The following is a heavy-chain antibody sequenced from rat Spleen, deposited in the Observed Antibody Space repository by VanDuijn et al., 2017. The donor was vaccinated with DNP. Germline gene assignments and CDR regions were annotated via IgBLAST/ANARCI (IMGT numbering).Heavy chain of an antibody. Sequence: EVQLVESGGGPVQPGRSLKLSCVASGFIFSNYWMTWIRQAPGKGLEWVASITNTGGSTYYPDSVKGRFTISRDNVQDTLYLQMSRLGSEDSAIYYCAKGPNFGGWSDYFDYWGQGVMVTVSS. CDR2: ITNTGGST. CDR1: GFIFSNYW. CDR3: AKGPNFGGWSDYFDY. J-gene: IGHJ2*01. V-gene: IGHV5-31*01. D-gene: IGHD1-11*01.